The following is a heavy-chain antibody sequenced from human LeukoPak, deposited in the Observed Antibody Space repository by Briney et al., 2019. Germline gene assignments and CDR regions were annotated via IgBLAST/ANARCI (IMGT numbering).Heavy chain of an antibody. Sequence: PGGSLRLSCEASGFTFSGYGMHWVRQAPGKGLEWVAIISYDGNERYYVDSMRGRFTISRDNSKNTVDLQMDSLRAEDTAVYYCARDLNAAKNGLHYGADCWGQGSLVIVSS. CDR2: ISYDGNER. J-gene: IGHJ4*02. D-gene: IGHD3-16*01. CDR3: ARDLNAAKNGLHYGADC. V-gene: IGHV3-33*01. CDR1: GFTFSGYG.